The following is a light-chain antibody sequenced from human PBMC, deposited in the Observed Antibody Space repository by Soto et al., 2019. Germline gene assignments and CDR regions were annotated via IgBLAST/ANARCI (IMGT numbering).Light chain of an antibody. CDR1: TGAVTSGNY. Sequence: QTVVTQEPSLTVSPGGTVTLTCASSTGAVTSGNYPSWFQQRPGQAPRTLVYTTNSKHSWTPARFSGSLLGDKAALTVSGVQPEDEADYYCLLYYGGAQLVFGGGTKLTVL. V-gene: IGLV7-43*01. CDR3: LLYYGGAQLV. J-gene: IGLJ3*02. CDR2: TTN.